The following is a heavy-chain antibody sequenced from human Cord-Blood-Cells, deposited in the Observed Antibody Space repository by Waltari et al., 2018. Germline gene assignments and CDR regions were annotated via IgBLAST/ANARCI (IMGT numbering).Heavy chain of an antibody. CDR2: ISSSSSYI. V-gene: IGHV3-21*01. J-gene: IGHJ3*02. CDR1: GFTFSRYA. CDR3: ARTYYYDSSGYAFDI. D-gene: IGHD3-22*01. Sequence: EVQLVESGGGLVKPGGSLRLSCAASGFTFSRYAMNWGRQAEGKGLEWVSSISSSSSYISYADSVKGRFTISRDNAKNSLYLQMNSLRAEDTAVYYCARTYYYDSSGYAFDIWGQGTMVTVSS.